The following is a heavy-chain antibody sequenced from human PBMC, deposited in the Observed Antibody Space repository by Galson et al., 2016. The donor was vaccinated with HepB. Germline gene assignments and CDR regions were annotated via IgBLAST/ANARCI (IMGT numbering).Heavy chain of an antibody. Sequence: SLRLSCAASGFSFSAYGMHWVRQVPGKGPEWVAIISYDGMNEYYAESVKGRFTISRDNSKNKVFLQMESLRTEDTALYYCAKGGMSLSYQLLVDYFYYAMDVWGRGTTVTGSS. CDR2: ISYDGMNE. CDR1: GFSFSAYG. CDR3: AKGGMSLSYQLLVDYFYYAMDV. V-gene: IGHV3-30*18. J-gene: IGHJ6*02. D-gene: IGHD1-1*01.